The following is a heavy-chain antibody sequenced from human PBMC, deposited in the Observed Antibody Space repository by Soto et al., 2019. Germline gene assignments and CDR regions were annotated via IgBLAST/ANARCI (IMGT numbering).Heavy chain of an antibody. CDR1: GGSISGVGYY. D-gene: IGHD6-25*01. CDR2: IYYSGST. V-gene: IGHV4-31*03. CDR3: ERDLRRDGYNYVDY. Sequence: TSETLSLTCTVSGGSISGVGYYWSCIRQHPGKGLEWIGYIYYSGSTYYNPSLKSRVTISVDTSKKQFSLKLSSVTAADTAVYYCERDLRRDGYNYVDYWGQGTLVTVSS. J-gene: IGHJ4*02.